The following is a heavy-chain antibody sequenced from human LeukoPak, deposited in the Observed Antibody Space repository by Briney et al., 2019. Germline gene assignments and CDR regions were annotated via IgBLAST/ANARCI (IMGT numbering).Heavy chain of an antibody. CDR2: IIPMSDTA. V-gene: IGHV1-69*06. CDR3: AREDDTGRYMGDDAFDI. CDR1: GYTFTSYY. D-gene: IGHD1-26*01. Sequence: SVKLSCKASGYTFTSYYMHSVRQAPRQRLEWWGGIIPMSDTANYPQKFRGRLTITADIPTSTVYMELSSLRSEDTAVYYCAREDDTGRYMGDDAFDIWGQGTMVTVSS. J-gene: IGHJ3*02.